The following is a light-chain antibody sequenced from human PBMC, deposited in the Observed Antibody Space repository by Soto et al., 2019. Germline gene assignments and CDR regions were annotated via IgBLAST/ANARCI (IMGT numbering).Light chain of an antibody. Sequence: DIQMTQAPSTLSASVGDTVTITCRASQTISGWLAWYQQRPGKAPNLLIFDASTLESGVPSRFRGSGSGTTFTLTISRLQSDDFATYYCLQYNGYYRTFGQGTKVEIK. V-gene: IGKV1-5*01. J-gene: IGKJ1*01. CDR2: DAS. CDR3: LQYNGYYRT. CDR1: QTISGW.